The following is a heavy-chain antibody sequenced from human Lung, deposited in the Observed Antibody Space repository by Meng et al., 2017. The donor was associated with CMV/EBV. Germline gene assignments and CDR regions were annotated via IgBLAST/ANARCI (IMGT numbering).Heavy chain of an antibody. CDR2: ISSSSSYI. CDR1: GFTFSSYS. J-gene: IGHJ6*02. Sequence: GESXKISCSASGFTFSSYSMNWVRQAPGKGLEWVSSISSSSSYIYYADSVKGRFTISRDNAKNSLYLQMNSLRAEDTAVYYCARLLTRIVVVPDQRASDHSYYYGMDVXGQGXTVTVSS. D-gene: IGHD2-2*01. V-gene: IGHV3-21*01. CDR3: ARLLTRIVVVPDQRASDHSYYYGMDV.